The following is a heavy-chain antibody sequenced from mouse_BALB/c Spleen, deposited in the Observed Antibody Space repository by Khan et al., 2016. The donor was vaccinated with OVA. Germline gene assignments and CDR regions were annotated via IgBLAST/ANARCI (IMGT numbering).Heavy chain of an antibody. J-gene: IGHJ3*01. Sequence: EVQLQESGPSLVKPSQTLSLTCSVTGDSITSGYWNWIRKFPGNKLEYMGYIIYTGYTYYNPSLKSRISITRHTSKNQYYLHLNSVTDEDTATYYCARSTYRYTFVYWGQWTLVTVSA. V-gene: IGHV3-8*02. D-gene: IGHD2-14*01. CDR2: IIYTGYT. CDR1: GDSITSGY. CDR3: ARSTYRYTFVY.